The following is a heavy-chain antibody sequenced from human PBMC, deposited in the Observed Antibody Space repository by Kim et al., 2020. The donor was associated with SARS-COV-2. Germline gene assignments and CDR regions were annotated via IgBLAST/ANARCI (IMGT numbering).Heavy chain of an antibody. CDR3: ARDRWNPYVQGRFDY. D-gene: IGHD3-10*02. CDR1: GYTFTSFG. Sequence: ASVKVSCKATGYTFTSFGISWVRQAHGQGLEWMGWIGTYSVERKFAERFKDRIDMTVDISTSTVYMELRTLTSDDTAVYFCARDRWNPYVQGRFDYWGQGTLVSVSS. CDR2: IGTYSVER. J-gene: IGHJ4*02. V-gene: IGHV1-18*01.